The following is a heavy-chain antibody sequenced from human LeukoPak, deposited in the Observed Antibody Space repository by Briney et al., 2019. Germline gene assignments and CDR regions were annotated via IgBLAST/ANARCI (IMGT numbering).Heavy chain of an antibody. CDR2: ISYDGSNK. CDR1: GFTFSSYG. J-gene: IGHJ4*02. V-gene: IGHV3-30*03. Sequence: GGSLRLSCAASGFTFSSYGMHWVRQAPGKGLEWVAVISYDGSNKYYADSVKGRFTISRDNSKNTLYLQMNSLRAEDTAVYYCARIYSGSTVWGQGTLVTVSS. D-gene: IGHD1-26*01. CDR3: ARIYSGSTV.